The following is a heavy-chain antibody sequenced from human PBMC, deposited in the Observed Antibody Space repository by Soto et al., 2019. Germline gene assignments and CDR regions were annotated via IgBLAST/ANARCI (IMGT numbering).Heavy chain of an antibody. V-gene: IGHV4-34*01. J-gene: IGHJ4*02. CDR2: INYSGNT. D-gene: IGHD1-26*01. Sequence: PSETLSLTCAVYGGSFSGYYWSWIRQPPGKGLEWIGEINYSGNTNYNPSLKSRVSISVDTSKNQLFLNMSSVTAADTAMYYCARHHVRGRTIVGAAENWGQGTLVTVSS. CDR3: ARHHVRGRTIVGAAEN. CDR1: GGSFSGYY.